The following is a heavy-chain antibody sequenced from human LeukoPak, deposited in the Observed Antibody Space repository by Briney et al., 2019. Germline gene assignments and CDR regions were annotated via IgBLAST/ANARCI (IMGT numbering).Heavy chain of an antibody. CDR1: GDTFSRYA. CDR3: ARGGGGARPYFDY. D-gene: IGHD6-6*01. Sequence: SVKVSCKASGDTFSRYAISWVRQAPGQGLEWMGRIIPILGIANYAQKFQGRVTITADESTSTAYMELSSLRSEDTAVYYCARGGGGARPYFDYWGQGTLVTVSS. CDR2: IIPILGIA. V-gene: IGHV1-69*04. J-gene: IGHJ4*02.